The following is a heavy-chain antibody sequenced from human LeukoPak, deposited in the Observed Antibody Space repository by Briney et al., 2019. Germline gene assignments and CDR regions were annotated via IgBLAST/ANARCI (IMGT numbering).Heavy chain of an antibody. CDR2: IYPGDSDT. CDR1: GYSFTSYW. J-gene: IGHJ6*03. CDR3: ARRARDCSSTSCYLGYYMDV. D-gene: IGHD2-2*01. V-gene: IGHV5-51*01. Sequence: PGESLKISCKGSGYSFTSYWIGWVRQMPGKGLEWMGIIYPGDSDTRYSPSFQGQVTISADKSISTAYLQWSSLKASDTAMYYCARRARDCSSTSCYLGYYMDVWGKGTTVTVSS.